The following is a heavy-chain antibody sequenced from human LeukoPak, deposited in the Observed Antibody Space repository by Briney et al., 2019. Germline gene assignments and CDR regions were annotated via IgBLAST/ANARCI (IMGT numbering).Heavy chain of an antibody. V-gene: IGHV3-30-3*01. CDR1: GFTFSSYA. J-gene: IGHJ4*02. Sequence: PGGSLRLSCAASGFTFSSYAMHWVRQAPGKGLEWVAVISYDGSNKYYADSVKGRFTISRDNSKNTLYLQMNSLRAEDTAVYYCARVEMGYWGQGTLVTASS. CDR3: ARVEMGY. CDR2: ISYDGSNK. D-gene: IGHD1-26*01.